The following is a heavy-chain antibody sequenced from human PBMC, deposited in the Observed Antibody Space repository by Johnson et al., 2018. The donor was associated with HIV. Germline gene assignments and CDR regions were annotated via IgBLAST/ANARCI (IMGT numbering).Heavy chain of an antibody. CDR1: GFTFSSSG. J-gene: IGHJ3*02. CDR3: ARGIAAAAMTLHAFDI. V-gene: IGHV3-NL1*01. D-gene: IGHD6-13*01. CDR2: LYSGGSK. Sequence: QVQLVESGGDVVQPGKSLRLSCAASGFTFSSSGMHWVPQAPGKGLEWVSVLYSGGSKYYADSVKGRSIISRDNSKNTMNLQMNSLRAEDTAVYYCARGIAAAAMTLHAFDIWGQGTMVTVSS.